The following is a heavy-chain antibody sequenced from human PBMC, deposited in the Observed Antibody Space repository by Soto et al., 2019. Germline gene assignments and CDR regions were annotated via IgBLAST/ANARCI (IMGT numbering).Heavy chain of an antibody. CDR2: ISGSGGST. CDR1: GFTFSSYA. CDR3: VKVFGQRYNWNYVGAWDY. D-gene: IGHD1-7*01. J-gene: IGHJ4*02. Sequence: GGSLRLSCAASGFTFSSYAMSWVRQAPGKGLEWVSAISGSGGSTYYADSVKGRFTISRDNSKNTLYLQMNSLRAEDTAVYYCVKVFGQRYNWNYVGAWDYWGQGTLVTVSS. V-gene: IGHV3-23*01.